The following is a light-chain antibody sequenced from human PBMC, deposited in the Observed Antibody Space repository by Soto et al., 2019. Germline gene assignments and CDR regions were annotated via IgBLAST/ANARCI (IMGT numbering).Light chain of an antibody. CDR2: DVS. CDR3: SSYTSSSTPVV. Sequence: QSALTQPASVSGSPGQSITISCTGTSSDVGGYTYVSWYQQHPGKAPKLMIYDVSNRPSGVSNRFSGSKSGNTASLTISGLQAEDEADYYCSSYTSSSTPVVFGGGTKLTFL. V-gene: IGLV2-14*01. CDR1: SSDVGGYTY. J-gene: IGLJ2*01.